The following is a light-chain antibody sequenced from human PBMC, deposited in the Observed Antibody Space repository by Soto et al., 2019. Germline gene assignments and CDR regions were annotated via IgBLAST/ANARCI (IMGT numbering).Light chain of an antibody. Sequence: QSALTQPRSVSGSPGQSVTISCTGTSSDVGGYNFVSWYQQHPGKAPKLMIYDVSTRPSGVPDRFSRAKSGNTASLTISGLQAEDYANYYCCSYAGTYTLRIFGGGTKLTVL. V-gene: IGLV2-11*01. CDR3: CSYAGTYTLRI. J-gene: IGLJ2*01. CDR1: SSDVGGYNF. CDR2: DVS.